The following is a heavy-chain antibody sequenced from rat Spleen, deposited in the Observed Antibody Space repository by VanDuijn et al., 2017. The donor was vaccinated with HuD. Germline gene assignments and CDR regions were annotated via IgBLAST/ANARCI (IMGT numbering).Heavy chain of an antibody. J-gene: IGHJ4*01. CDR2: ISPSGDST. CDR3: ARRQFGGGYGMDA. Sequence: EVQLVESGGGLLQPGRSLKLSCAASGFTFSNHDMAWVRQAPTKGLEWLASISPSGDSTYYRDSVKGRLTVSRDDAERILYLQMDSLRSEDTATYYCARRQFGGGYGMDAWGQGASVTVSS. D-gene: IGHD4-3*01. V-gene: IGHV5-25*01. CDR1: GFTFSNHD.